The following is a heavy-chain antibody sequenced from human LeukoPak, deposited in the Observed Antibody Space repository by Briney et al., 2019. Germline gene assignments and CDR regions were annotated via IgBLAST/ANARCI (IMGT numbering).Heavy chain of an antibody. CDR2: IYHSGST. CDR3: ARRDRIAGLGNDY. D-gene: IGHD6-13*01. Sequence: ASETLSLTCAVSGYSISSGYYWGWIRQPPGKGLEWIGSIYHSGSTYYNPSLKSRVTISVDTSKNQFSLKLSSVTAADTAVYYCARRDRIAGLGNDYWGQGTLVTVSS. V-gene: IGHV4-38-2*01. CDR1: GYSISSGYY. J-gene: IGHJ4*02.